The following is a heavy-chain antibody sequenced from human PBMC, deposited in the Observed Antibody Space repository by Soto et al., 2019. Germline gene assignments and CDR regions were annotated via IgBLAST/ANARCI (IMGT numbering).Heavy chain of an antibody. Sequence: SETLSLTCTVSGGSISSSSYYWGWIGQPPGKGLEWIGSIYYSGSTYYNPSLKSRVTISVDTSKNQFSLKLSSVTAADTAVYYCARQSGCNFGVVRWWFDPWGQGTLVTVSS. J-gene: IGHJ5*02. D-gene: IGHD3-3*02. CDR1: GGSISSSSYY. V-gene: IGHV4-39*01. CDR3: ARQSGCNFGVVRWWFDP. CDR2: IYYSGST.